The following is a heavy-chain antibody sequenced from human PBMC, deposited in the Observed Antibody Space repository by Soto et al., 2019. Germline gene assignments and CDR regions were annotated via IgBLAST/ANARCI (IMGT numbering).Heavy chain of an antibody. CDR1: RCTLSSLA. CDR2: IWYDGSNK. D-gene: IGHD3-22*01. CDR3: ARISGYYDSSGYYSAFDY. Sequence: RCLRLACLASRCTLSSLAMHWVRQAPGKGLEWVAVIWYDGSNKDYADSVKGRFTISRDNSKNTLYLQMNSLRAEDTAVYYCARISGYYDSSGYYSAFDYWGQGTLVTVSS. V-gene: IGHV3-33*01. J-gene: IGHJ4*02.